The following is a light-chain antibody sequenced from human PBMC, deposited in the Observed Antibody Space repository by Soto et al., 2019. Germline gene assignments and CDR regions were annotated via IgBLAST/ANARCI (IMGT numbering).Light chain of an antibody. V-gene: IGLV1-47*02. CDR1: RANIGANY. J-gene: IGLJ3*02. CDR3: AAWDNSLSGV. CDR2: STN. Sequence: QAVLTQPPSASGTPGQRVTISCSGDRANIGANYVYWYQLLPGKAPKLLIYSTNQRPSGVPDRFSGSKSGTSASLAISGLRSEDEGEYYCAAWDNSLSGVFGGGTQLTVL.